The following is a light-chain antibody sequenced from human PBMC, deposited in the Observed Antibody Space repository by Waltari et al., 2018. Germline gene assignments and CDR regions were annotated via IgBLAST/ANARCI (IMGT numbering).Light chain of an antibody. J-gene: IGLJ2*01. CDR3: AAWDDSLKAYVV. V-gene: IGLV1-44*01. Sequence: QSVLTPPPSASGTPGQRVTIPCSVSSSNIGSNTVNWYHQPPGTAPNLLIYRNNQRPSGVPDRCSGSKSGTSASLAISGLQSEDEADYYCAAWDDSLKAYVVFGGGTKLTVL. CDR2: RNN. CDR1: SSNIGSNT.